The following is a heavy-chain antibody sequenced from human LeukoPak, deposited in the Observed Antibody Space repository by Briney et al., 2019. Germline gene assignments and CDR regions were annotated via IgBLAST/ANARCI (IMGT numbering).Heavy chain of an antibody. CDR2: INLSSGST. D-gene: IGHD6-19*01. V-gene: IGHV1-46*01. CDR3: SRDRPAEYSTGSYNYYFDY. J-gene: IGHJ4*02. Sequence: ASVKVSCKASGYTFTSYYMHWVRQAPGQGPEWMGIINLSSGSTTYAQNFRGRVIMTRDTSTSTVYMELSSLRSDDTAVYYCSRDRPAEYSTGSYNYYFDYWGQGTLVTVSS. CDR1: GYTFTSYY.